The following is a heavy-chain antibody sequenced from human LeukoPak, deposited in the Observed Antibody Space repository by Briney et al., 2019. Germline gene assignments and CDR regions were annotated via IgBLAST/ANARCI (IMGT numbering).Heavy chain of an antibody. J-gene: IGHJ3*02. V-gene: IGHV4-59*01. CDR2: IYYSGST. CDR1: GGSISSYY. Sequence: SETLSLTCTVSGGSISSYYWGWIRQPPGRGLEWIGYIYYSGSTNYNPSLKSRVTISVDTSKNQFSLKLSSVTAADTAVYYCAWGTRDAFDIWGQGTMVTVSS. D-gene: IGHD1-1*01. CDR3: AWGTRDAFDI.